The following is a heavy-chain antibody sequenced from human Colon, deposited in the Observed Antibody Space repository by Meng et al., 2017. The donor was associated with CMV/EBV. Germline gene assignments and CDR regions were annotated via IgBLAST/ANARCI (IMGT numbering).Heavy chain of an antibody. D-gene: IGHD3/OR15-3a*01. Sequence: ASVKVSCKASGYTFTGHHVHWVRRAPGQGLEWMGWVNPKNGGFNYARKFLGRVTLTRDTSTSTAYMELSRLTSDDTAVYFCAKSSHDFWTGYSSPFDFCGQGTVVTVSS. V-gene: IGHV1-2*02. CDR3: AKSSHDFWTGYSSPFDF. CDR2: VNPKNGGF. CDR1: GYTFTGHH. J-gene: IGHJ4*02.